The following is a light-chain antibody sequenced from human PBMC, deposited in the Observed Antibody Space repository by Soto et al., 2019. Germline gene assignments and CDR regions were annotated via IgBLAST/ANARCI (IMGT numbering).Light chain of an antibody. CDR3: QHYGSSTFT. V-gene: IGKV3-20*01. Sequence: EIVLTQSPDTLSLSPGERATLSCRASQSVSSSYLAWYQQKLGQAPRLLIYGASSRATGIPDRFSGSGSGTDFTLTISRLEPEDFAVYYCQHYGSSTFTFGPGTKVDIK. J-gene: IGKJ3*01. CDR1: QSVSSSY. CDR2: GAS.